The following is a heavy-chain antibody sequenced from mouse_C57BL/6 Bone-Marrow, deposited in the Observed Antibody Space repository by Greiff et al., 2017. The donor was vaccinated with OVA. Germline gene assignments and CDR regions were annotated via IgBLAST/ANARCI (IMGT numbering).Heavy chain of an antibody. D-gene: IGHD2-4*01. Sequence: VKLVESGPGLVQPSQSLSITCTVSGFSLTSYGVHWVRQSPGKGLEWLGVIWSGGSTDYNAAFISRLSISKDNSKSQVFFKMNSLQADDTAIYYCARKGAKIYYDYSFAYWGQGTLVTVSA. CDR3: ARKGAKIYYDYSFAY. J-gene: IGHJ3*01. CDR2: IWSGGST. CDR1: GFSLTSYG. V-gene: IGHV2-2*01.